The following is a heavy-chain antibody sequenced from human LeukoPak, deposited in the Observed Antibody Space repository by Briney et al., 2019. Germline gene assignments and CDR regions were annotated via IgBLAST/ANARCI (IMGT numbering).Heavy chain of an antibody. CDR2: IYYSGST. D-gene: IGHD3-22*01. CDR3: ARFNNYYDSSGYYYSDAFDI. Sequence: PSRTLSLTCTVSGGSISSSSYYWGWIRQPPGKGLEWIGSIYYSGSTYYNPSLKSRVTISVDTSKNQFSLKLSSVTAADTAVYYCARFNNYYDSSGYYYSDAFDIWGQGTMVTVSS. J-gene: IGHJ3*02. V-gene: IGHV4-39*07. CDR1: GGSISSSSYY.